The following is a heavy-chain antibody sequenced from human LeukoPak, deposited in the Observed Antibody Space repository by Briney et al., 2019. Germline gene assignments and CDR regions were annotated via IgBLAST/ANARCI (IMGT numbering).Heavy chain of an antibody. V-gene: IGHV1-46*01. CDR1: GYTFTGYY. J-gene: IGHJ5*02. CDR3: ARGGSAVAGRGWFDP. D-gene: IGHD6-19*01. Sequence: ASVKVSCKASGYTFTGYYMHWVRQAPGQGLEWMGIINPSGGSTSYAQKFQGRVTMTRDTSTSTVYMELSSLRSEDTAVYYCARGGSAVAGRGWFDPWGQGTLVTVSS. CDR2: INPSGGST.